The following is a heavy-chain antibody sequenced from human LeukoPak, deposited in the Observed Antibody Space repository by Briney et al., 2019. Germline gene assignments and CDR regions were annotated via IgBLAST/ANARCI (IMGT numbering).Heavy chain of an antibody. CDR1: GFTFSSYA. D-gene: IGHD6-19*01. Sequence: GGSLRLSCAASGFTFSSYAMSWVRQAPGKGLEWVSAISDSGANTYYADSVKGRFTISRDHSKITMYLQMNSLRAEDTAVYYCAKVAYSRMAVTGQRVLAYWDQGTLVTVSS. CDR3: AKVAYSRMAVTGQRVLAY. V-gene: IGHV3-23*01. CDR2: ISDSGANT. J-gene: IGHJ4*02.